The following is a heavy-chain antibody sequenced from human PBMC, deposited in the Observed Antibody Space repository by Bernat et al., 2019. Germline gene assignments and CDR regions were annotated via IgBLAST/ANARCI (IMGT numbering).Heavy chain of an antibody. J-gene: IGHJ6*03. CDR3: ARHKWYYMDV. Sequence: QLQLQESGPGLVKPSETLSLTCTVSGGSISSSSYYWGWIRQPPGKGLEWIGGIYYSGSTYYNPSLKSRVTISVDTSKNQFSLKLSSVTAADTAVYYCARHKWYYMDVWGKGTTVTVSS. V-gene: IGHV4-39*01. D-gene: IGHD1-26*01. CDR1: GGSISSSSYY. CDR2: IYYSGST.